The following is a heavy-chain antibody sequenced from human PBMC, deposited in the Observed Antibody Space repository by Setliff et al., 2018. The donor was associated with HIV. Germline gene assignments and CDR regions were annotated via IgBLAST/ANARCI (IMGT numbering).Heavy chain of an antibody. Sequence: SETLSLTCAVYGDSYYNWIRQPPGKGLEWIGEISHSGTTNYNSSLESRLTMSVDTSNNQFSLTLTSMTAADTAIYFCARGQRLHGVQPPYWYFDLWGRGTLVTVSS. J-gene: IGHJ2*01. D-gene: IGHD3-10*01. V-gene: IGHV4-34*01. CDR3: ARGQRLHGVQPPYWYFDL. CDR1: GDSY. CDR2: ISHSGTT.